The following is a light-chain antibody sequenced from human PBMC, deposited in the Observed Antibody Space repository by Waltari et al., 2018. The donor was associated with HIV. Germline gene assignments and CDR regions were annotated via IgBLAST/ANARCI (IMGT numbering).Light chain of an antibody. V-gene: IGLV2-8*01. Sequence: QSALTQPPAASGSPGQSVTISCTGTSNDIGPYNYVSWYQQNPDKAPRLLIYEVNKRPSGVPGLFSGSKSGNTASLTVSGLQAEDEADYYCSSYAGSGNLLLFGGGTKVTVL. CDR1: SNDIGPYNY. J-gene: IGLJ6*01. CDR2: EVN. CDR3: SSYAGSGNLLL.